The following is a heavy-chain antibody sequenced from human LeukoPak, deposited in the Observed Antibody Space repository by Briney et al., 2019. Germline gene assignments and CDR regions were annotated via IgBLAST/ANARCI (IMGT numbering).Heavy chain of an antibody. V-gene: IGHV4-59*01. Sequence: SETLSLTCTVSGGSISSYYWSWIRQPPGKGLEWIGYIYYSGSTNYNPSLKSRVTISVDTSKNQFSLKLSSVTAADTAVYYCASGSFINYYFDYWGQGTLVTVSS. CDR3: ASGSFINYYFDY. CDR2: IYYSGST. D-gene: IGHD1-26*01. J-gene: IGHJ4*02. CDR1: GGSISSYY.